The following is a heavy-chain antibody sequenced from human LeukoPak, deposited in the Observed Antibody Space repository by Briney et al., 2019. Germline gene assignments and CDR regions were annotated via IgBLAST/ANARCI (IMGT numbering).Heavy chain of an antibody. D-gene: IGHD6-19*01. CDR1: GFTFSSYT. V-gene: IGHV3-23*01. CDR3: AKQWSAGTDEVYY. Sequence: PGGSLRPSCAASGFTFSSYTMSWVRQAPGKGLEWVSAIRGSGGTTYYADSVKGRFTISRDNSKNTLYLQMNSLRADDTAVYYCAKQWSAGTDEVYYWGQGTLVTVSS. CDR2: IRGSGGTT. J-gene: IGHJ4*02.